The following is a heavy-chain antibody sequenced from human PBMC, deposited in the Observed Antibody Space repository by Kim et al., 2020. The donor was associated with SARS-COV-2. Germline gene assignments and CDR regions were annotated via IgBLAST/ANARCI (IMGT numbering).Heavy chain of an antibody. V-gene: IGHV3-48*04. Sequence: YYADSVKGRFTISRDNAKNSLYLQMNSLRAEDTAVYYCARRGGSYWDFDYWGQGTLVTVSS. CDR3: ARRGGSYWDFDY. D-gene: IGHD1-26*01. J-gene: IGHJ4*02.